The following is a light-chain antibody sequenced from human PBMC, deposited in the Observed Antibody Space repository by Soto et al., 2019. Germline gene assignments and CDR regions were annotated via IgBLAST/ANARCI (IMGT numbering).Light chain of an antibody. Sequence: ELVLTQSPATLSLYQGERAALSCRASQSVSSYLAWYHQKPGQAPRLLIYDASNRATGIPARFSGSGSGTEGTIEISRVQTDDGSIYDGMQSTQLPPTFGQGTRLEI. CDR3: MQSTQLPPT. J-gene: IGKJ5*01. V-gene: IGKV3-11*01. CDR2: DAS. CDR1: QSVSSY.